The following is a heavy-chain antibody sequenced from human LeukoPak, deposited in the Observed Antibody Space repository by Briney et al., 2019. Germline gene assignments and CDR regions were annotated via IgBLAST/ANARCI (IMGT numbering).Heavy chain of an antibody. CDR3: ARDNSWVDY. Sequence: GSLRLSCAASGFTFSSYAMHWIRQAPGKGLEWVAVISYDGSNKYYADSVKGRFTISRDNSKNTLYLQMNSLRAEDTAVYYCARDNSWVDYWGQGTLVTVSS. V-gene: IGHV3-30-3*01. D-gene: IGHD2-15*01. J-gene: IGHJ4*02. CDR2: ISYDGSNK. CDR1: GFTFSSYA.